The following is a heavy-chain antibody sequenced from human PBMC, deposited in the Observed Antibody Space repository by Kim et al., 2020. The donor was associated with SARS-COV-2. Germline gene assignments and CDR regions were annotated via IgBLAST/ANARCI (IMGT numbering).Heavy chain of an antibody. V-gene: IGHV3-7*01. CDR1: GFTFSSYW. J-gene: IGHJ5*02. CDR2: LNQQGGER. Sequence: GGSLRLSCAASGFTFSSYWMNWVRQAPGKGLEWVANLNQQGGERYYVDSVKGRFTISRDNARNSLYLQMNSLRSEATATYYCVRGFCHAWGPGNLVTLSS. CDR3: VRGFCHA.